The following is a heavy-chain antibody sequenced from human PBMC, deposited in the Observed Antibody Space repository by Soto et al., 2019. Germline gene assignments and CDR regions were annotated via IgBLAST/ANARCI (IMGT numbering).Heavy chain of an antibody. V-gene: IGHV3-9*01. CDR1: GFTFDDYA. CDR3: AKGDRWFDP. CDR2: ISWNSGSI. Sequence: GGSLRLSCAASGFTFDDYAMHWVRQAPGKGLEWVSGISWNSGSIGYADSVKGRFTISRDNAKNSLYLQMNSLRAEDTALYYCAKGDRWFDPWGQGTLVTVS. J-gene: IGHJ5*02.